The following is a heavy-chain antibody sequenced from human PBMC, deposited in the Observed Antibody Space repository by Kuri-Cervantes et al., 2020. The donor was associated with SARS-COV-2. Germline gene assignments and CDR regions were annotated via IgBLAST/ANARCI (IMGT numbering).Heavy chain of an antibody. V-gene: IGHV4-61*02. CDR1: GGSISSSSYY. CDR2: IYTSGST. Sequence: LRLSCTVSGGSISSSSYYWSWIRQPAGKGLEWIGRIYTSGSTNYNPSLKSRVTMSVDTSKIQFSLKLSSVTAADTAVYYCARHGDISGFLEWLGPPIYFDYWGQGTLVTVSS. CDR3: ARHGDISGFLEWLGPPIYFDY. J-gene: IGHJ4*02. D-gene: IGHD3-3*01.